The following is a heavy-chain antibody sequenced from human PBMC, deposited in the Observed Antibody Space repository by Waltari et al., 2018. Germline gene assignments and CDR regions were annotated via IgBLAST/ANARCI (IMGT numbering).Heavy chain of an antibody. Sequence: EGQLVQSGAEVKKPGATVKISCKVSGYTFTDYYMHWVQQAPGKGREWMGLVYPEAGDTIYAEKFLGRVTITSATSTDTAYMELSSLRSEDTAVYYCATTSGGRVVVAANTSGYWGQGTLVTVSS. CDR1: GYTFTDYY. D-gene: IGHD2-15*01. CDR2: VYPEAGDT. V-gene: IGHV1-69-2*01. J-gene: IGHJ4*02. CDR3: ATTSGGRVVVAANTSGY.